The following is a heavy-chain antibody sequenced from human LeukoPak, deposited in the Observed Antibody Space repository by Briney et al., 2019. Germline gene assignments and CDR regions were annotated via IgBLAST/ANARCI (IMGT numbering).Heavy chain of an antibody. CDR2: INPNSGGT. CDR1: GYTFTGYY. Sequence: ASVKVSCKASGYTFTGYYMHWVRQAPGQGLEWMGWINPNSGGTNYAQKFQGRVTMTRDTSISTAYMELSRLRSDDTAVYYCARDGYYGSGSNFDYWGQGALVTVSS. CDR3: ARDGYYGSGSNFDY. J-gene: IGHJ4*02. D-gene: IGHD3-10*01. V-gene: IGHV1-2*02.